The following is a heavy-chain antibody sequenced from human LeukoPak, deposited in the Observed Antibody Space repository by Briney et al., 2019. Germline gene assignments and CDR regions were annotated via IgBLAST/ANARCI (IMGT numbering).Heavy chain of an antibody. CDR1: GSSISSGSYY. Sequence: PSQTLSLTCTVSGSSISSGSYYWSWIRQPPGKGLEWIGYIYYSGSTNYNPSLESRVTISVDTSKNQFSLKLSSVTAADTAVYYCASVRGDYGWGYYYYYMDVWGKGTTVTVSS. CDR3: ASVRGDYGWGYYYYYMDV. CDR2: IYYSGST. J-gene: IGHJ6*03. V-gene: IGHV4-61*01. D-gene: IGHD3-16*01.